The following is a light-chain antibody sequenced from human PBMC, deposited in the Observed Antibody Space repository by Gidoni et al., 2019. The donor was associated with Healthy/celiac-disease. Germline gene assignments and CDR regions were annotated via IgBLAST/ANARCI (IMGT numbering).Light chain of an antibody. J-gene: IGLJ3*02. V-gene: IGLV2-23*01. CDR2: EGS. CDR3: CSYAGSSTWV. Sequence: QSALTQPASVSGSPGQSITISCTGTSSEVGSYNLVSWHQQHPGKAPKLMIYEGSKRPSGVSNRFSGSKSGNTASLTISGLQAEDEADYYCCSYAGSSTWVFGGGTKLTVL. CDR1: SSEVGSYNL.